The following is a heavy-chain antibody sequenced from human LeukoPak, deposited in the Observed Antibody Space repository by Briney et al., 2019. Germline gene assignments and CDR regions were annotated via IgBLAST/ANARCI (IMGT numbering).Heavy chain of an antibody. Sequence: SETLSLTCTVSGGSISSGNYYWTWIRQPAGKGLEWIGRIYSSGSTNCNPSLKSRVTISVDRSNNQFSLKLSSVTAADTAVYYCARAVGSSESNWFDPWGQEPWPPSPQ. V-gene: IGHV4-61*02. CDR1: GGSISSGNYY. CDR3: ARAVGSSESNWFDP. J-gene: IGHJ5*02. D-gene: IGHD1-26*01. CDR2: IYSSGST.